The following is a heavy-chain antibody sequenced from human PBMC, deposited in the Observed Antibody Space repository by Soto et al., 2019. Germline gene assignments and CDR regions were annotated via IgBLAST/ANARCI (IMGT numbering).Heavy chain of an antibody. CDR2: IHNDGRST. CDR1: GFTFSDYW. CDR3: ARSTGQNYCVS. Sequence: EVQLVESGGGLVQPGGSLRLSCAASGFTFSDYWMHWVRQTPGKGLMWISRIHNDGRSTDNADSVKGRFTISRDNARNTLYLQMNSLRAEDTAVYFCARSTGQNYCVSWCQGTLVTVSS. J-gene: IGHJ4*02. V-gene: IGHV3-74*01.